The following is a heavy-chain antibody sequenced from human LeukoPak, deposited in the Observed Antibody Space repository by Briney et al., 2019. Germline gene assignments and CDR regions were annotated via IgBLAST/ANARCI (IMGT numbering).Heavy chain of an antibody. CDR2: ITSSSTSM. V-gene: IGHV3-21*01. D-gene: IGHD3-16*02. CDR1: GFTFSSYS. Sequence: GGSLRLSCAASGFTFSSYSMNWVRQAPGKGLEWVSSITSSSTSMYYADSVKGRFTISRDNAKNSLYLQMNSLRAEDTAVYYCARDHYDYVWGSYRHYYFDYWGQGTLVTVSS. CDR3: ARDHYDYVWGSYRHYYFDY. J-gene: IGHJ4*02.